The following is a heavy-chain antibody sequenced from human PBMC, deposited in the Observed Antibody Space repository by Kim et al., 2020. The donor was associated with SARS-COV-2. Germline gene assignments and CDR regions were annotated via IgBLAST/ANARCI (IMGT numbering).Heavy chain of an antibody. CDR2: IRNNGGST. V-gene: IGHV3-23*01. CDR1: GFTFSSYA. J-gene: IGHJ4*02. CDR3: AARPDSGY. Sequence: GGSLRLSCAASGFTFSSYAMTWVRQAPGKGLEWVSAIRNNGGSTYYADSVKGRFTISRDNSKNTLYLQMNSLRAEDTAVYYCAARPDSGYWGQGTLATVSS. D-gene: IGHD6-6*01.